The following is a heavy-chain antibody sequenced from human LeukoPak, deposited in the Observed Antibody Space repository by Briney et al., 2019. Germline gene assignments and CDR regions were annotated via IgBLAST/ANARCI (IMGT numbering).Heavy chain of an antibody. V-gene: IGHV4-59*11. J-gene: IGHJ5*02. D-gene: IGHD6-13*01. CDR3: ARVQAAAGTGNWFDP. CDR2: IYYSGST. CDR1: GGSISSHY. Sequence: PSETLSLTCTLSGGSISSHYWSWIRQPPGKGLEWIGNIYYSGSTNYNPSLKSRVTISVDTSKNQFSLKLSSVTAADTAVYYCARVQAAAGTGNWFDPWGQGTLVTVSS.